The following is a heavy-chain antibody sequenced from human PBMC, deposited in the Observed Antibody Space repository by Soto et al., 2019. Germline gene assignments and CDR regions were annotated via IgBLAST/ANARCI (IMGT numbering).Heavy chain of an antibody. V-gene: IGHV3-23*01. Sequence: GGSLRLSCAASGFTFSSHVMSWVRQAPGKGLEWVSAIVGSDGSTYYTDSVKGRFTITRDNSMNTLYLQMNSLRPEDTAVYYCAKEGITGRTEFEHWGQGTLVTVSS. D-gene: IGHD1-20*01. CDR2: IVGSDGST. CDR3: AKEGITGRTEFEH. J-gene: IGHJ4*02. CDR1: GFTFSSHV.